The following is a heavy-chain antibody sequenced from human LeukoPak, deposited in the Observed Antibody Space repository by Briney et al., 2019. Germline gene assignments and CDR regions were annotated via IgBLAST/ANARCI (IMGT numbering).Heavy chain of an antibody. CDR2: IYPADSAA. CDR1: GYSFTTYW. V-gene: IGHV5-51*01. CDR3: ASSYYYDSSGYYYGY. J-gene: IGHJ4*02. Sequence: ESLKISCKASGYSFTTYWIGWVRQMPGKGLEWMGIIYPADSAAKYSPSFQGQVTISVDKSISTAYLQWSRLKASDTAMYYCASSYYYDSSGYYYGYWGQGTLVTVSS. D-gene: IGHD3-22*01.